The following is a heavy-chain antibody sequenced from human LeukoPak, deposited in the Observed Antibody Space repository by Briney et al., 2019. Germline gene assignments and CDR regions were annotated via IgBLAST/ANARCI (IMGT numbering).Heavy chain of an antibody. V-gene: IGHV3-7*01. CDR3: ARGVGGSRTPKRGYYMDV. D-gene: IGHD3-10*01. Sequence: GGSLRLSCAASGFTFSSYWMSWVRQAPGKGLEWVANIKQDGSEKYYVDSVKGRFTISRDNAKYSLYLQMNSLRAEDTAVYYCARGVGGSRTPKRGYYMDVWGKGTTVTVSS. CDR2: IKQDGSEK. CDR1: GFTFSSYW. J-gene: IGHJ6*03.